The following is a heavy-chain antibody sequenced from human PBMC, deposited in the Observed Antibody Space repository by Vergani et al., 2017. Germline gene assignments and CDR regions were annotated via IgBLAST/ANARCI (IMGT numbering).Heavy chain of an antibody. CDR1: GFSLSTSGVG. Sequence: QITLKESGPTLVKPTQTLTLTCTFSGFSLSTSGVGVGWIRQPPGKALEWLALISWNDAKHYSPSLKSRLTITKDTSKNQVVLTMINMDPMDTATYYCAHRLTPYYDFWSGLQGAVFDIWGQGTMVTVSS. CDR2: ISWNDAK. CDR3: AHRLTPYYDFWSGLQGAVFDI. D-gene: IGHD3-3*01. J-gene: IGHJ3*02. V-gene: IGHV2-5*01.